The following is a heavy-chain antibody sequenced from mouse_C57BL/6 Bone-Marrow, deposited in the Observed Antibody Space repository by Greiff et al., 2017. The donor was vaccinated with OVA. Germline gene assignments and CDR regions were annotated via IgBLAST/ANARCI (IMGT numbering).Heavy chain of an antibody. CDR2: IDPSDSYT. CDR1: GYTFTSYW. D-gene: IGHD2-3*01. Sequence: QVQLQQPGAELVKPGASVKLSCKASGYTFTSYWMQWVKQRPGQGLEWIGEIDPSDSYTNYNQKFKGKATLTVDTSSSTAYMQLSSLTSEDSAVYYCAREDDGYYVDYFDYWGHGTTLTVSS. CDR3: AREDDGYYVDYFDY. V-gene: IGHV1-50*01. J-gene: IGHJ2*01.